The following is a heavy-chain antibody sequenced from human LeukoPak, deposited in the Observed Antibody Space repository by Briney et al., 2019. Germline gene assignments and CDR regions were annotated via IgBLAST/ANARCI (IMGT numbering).Heavy chain of an antibody. CDR3: AKDGRAGSITIFGVVH. J-gene: IGHJ4*02. Sequence: GGSLRLSCAASGFTVSSNYMSWVRQAPGKGLEWVSVIYSGGSTYYADSVKGRFTISRDNSKNTLYLQLNSLRAEDTAVYYCAKDGRAGSITIFGVVHWGQGTLVTVSS. V-gene: IGHV3-53*01. CDR1: GFTVSSNY. CDR2: IYSGGST. D-gene: IGHD3-3*01.